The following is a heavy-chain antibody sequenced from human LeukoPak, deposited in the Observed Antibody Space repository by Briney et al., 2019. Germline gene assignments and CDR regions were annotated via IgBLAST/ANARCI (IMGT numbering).Heavy chain of an antibody. D-gene: IGHD1-26*01. V-gene: IGHV4-38-2*02. Sequence: SETLSLTCTVSGYSISSGYYWGWIRQPPGKGLEWIGSIYHSGSTYYNPPLKSRVTISVDTSKNQFSLKLSSVTAADPAVYYCARIGGSYHIGGSIDYWGQGTLVTVSS. CDR2: IYHSGST. CDR3: ARIGGSYHIGGSIDY. J-gene: IGHJ4*02. CDR1: GYSISSGYY.